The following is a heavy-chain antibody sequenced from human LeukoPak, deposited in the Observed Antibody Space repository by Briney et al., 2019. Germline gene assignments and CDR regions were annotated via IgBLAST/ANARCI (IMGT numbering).Heavy chain of an antibody. Sequence: SETLSLTCTVSGGSISSYYWSWIRQPPGKGLEWIGYIYTSGSTNYNPSLKSRVTISVDTSKNQFSLKLSSVTAADTAVYYCAGHPHNSNDDASFDPWGQGTLVTVSS. CDR1: GGSISSYY. D-gene: IGHD1-1*01. CDR3: AGHPHNSNDDASFDP. V-gene: IGHV4-4*09. J-gene: IGHJ5*02. CDR2: IYTSGST.